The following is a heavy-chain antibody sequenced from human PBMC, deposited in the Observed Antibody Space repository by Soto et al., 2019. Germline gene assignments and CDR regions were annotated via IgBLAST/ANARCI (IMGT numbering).Heavy chain of an antibody. J-gene: IGHJ4*02. CDR2: INHSGST. CDR1: GGSFSGYY. CDR3: AIGQLPWYFDY. V-gene: IGHV4-34*01. D-gene: IGHD4-17*01. Sequence: SSETLSLTCAVYGGSFSGYYWSWIRQPPGKGLEWIGEINHSGSTNYNPSLKSRVTISVDTSKNQFSLKLSSVTAADTAVYYCAIGQLPWYFDYRGQGTLGT.